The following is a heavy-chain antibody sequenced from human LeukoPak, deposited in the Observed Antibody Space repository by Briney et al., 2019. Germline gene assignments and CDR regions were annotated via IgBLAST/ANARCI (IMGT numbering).Heavy chain of an antibody. Sequence: GGSLRLSCVASGFTFSDYWMGWVRQAPGKGLEWVANINQDGSEKYFVDSVKGRFTISRDNAKNSLYLQMNSLRAEDTAVYYCARAREKWVAFDIWGQGTMVTVSS. J-gene: IGHJ3*02. CDR2: INQDGSEK. CDR3: ARAREKWVAFDI. V-gene: IGHV3-7*04. CDR1: GFTFSDYW. D-gene: IGHD1-26*01.